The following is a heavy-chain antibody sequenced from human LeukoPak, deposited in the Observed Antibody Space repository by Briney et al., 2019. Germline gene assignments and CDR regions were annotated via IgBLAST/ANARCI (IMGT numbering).Heavy chain of an antibody. CDR2: IIPIFGLA. D-gene: IGHD4-23*01. V-gene: IGHV1-69*04. J-gene: IGHJ6*02. CDR3: ARDGRVTGDYYGMDV. CDR1: GGTFSSYA. Sequence: ASVKVSCKASGGTFSSYAISWVRQAPGQGLEWMGRIIPIFGLANYAQKFQGRVTITADKSTSTAYMELSSLRSEDTAVYYCARDGRVTGDYYGMDVWGQGTTVTVSS.